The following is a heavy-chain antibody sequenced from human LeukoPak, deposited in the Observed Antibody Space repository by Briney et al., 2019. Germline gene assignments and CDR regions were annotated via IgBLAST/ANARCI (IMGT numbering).Heavy chain of an antibody. V-gene: IGHV3-21*01. CDR2: ISSSSSYI. D-gene: IGHD2-15*01. CDR1: GFTFSSYS. CDR3: ARDYCSGGSCYGNDAFDI. J-gene: IGHJ3*02. Sequence: PGGSLRLSCAASGFTFSSYSMNWVRQAPGKGLEWVSSISSSSSYIYYADSVKGRFTISRDNAKNSLYLQMNSLRAEDTAVYYCARDYCSGGSCYGNDAFDIWGQGTMVTVSS.